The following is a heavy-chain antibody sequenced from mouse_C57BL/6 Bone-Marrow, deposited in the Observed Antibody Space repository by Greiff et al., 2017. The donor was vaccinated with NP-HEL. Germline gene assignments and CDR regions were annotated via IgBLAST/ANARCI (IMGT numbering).Heavy chain of an antibody. CDR1: GYTFTSYW. Sequence: QVQLQQPGAELVKPGASVKMSCKASGYTFTSYWITWVKQRPGQGLEWIGDIYPGSGSTNYNEKFKSKATLTVDTSSSTAYMQLSSLTSEDSAVYYCAREGLFLRDLHWYFDVWGTGTTVTVSS. CDR3: AREGLFLRDLHWYFDV. D-gene: IGHD1-1*01. J-gene: IGHJ1*03. V-gene: IGHV1-55*01. CDR2: IYPGSGST.